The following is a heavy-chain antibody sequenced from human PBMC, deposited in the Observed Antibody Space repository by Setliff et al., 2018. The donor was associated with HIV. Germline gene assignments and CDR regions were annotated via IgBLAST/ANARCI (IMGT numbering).Heavy chain of an antibody. J-gene: IGHJ6*02. CDR1: GGSISSNW. CDR3: ARHDITLVRGLV. CDR2: IHHSGNT. D-gene: IGHD3-10*01. V-gene: IGHV4-4*02. Sequence: TLSLTCAVSGGSISSNWWSWVRQSPGKGLEWIGAIHHSGNTYYNPSLKSRVAISVDTSKNLFSLKVNSVTAADTAVYYCARHDITLVRGLVWGQGTTVTVSS.